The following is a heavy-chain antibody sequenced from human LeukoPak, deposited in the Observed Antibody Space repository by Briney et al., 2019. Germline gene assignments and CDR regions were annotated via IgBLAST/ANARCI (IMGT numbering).Heavy chain of an antibody. CDR1: GITFSDHL. V-gene: IGHV3-74*01. CDR3: AKSKGGAAFDI. D-gene: IGHD3-16*01. J-gene: IGHJ3*02. CDR2: ISSGESRT. Sequence: GESLRLSCAASGITFSDHLMHWVRQAPGKGLVCVSGISSGESRTYADSVKGRLTISRDNAKKTLILQMNSLRAEDTAVYYCAKSKGGAAFDIWGQGTMATVSS.